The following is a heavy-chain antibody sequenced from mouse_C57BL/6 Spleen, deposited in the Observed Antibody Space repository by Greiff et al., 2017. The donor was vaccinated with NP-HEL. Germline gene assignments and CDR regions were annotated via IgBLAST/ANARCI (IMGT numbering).Heavy chain of an antibody. D-gene: IGHD2-2*01. Sequence: QVQLQQSGAELVKPGASVKISCKASGYAFSSYWMNWVKQRPGKGLEWIGQIYPGDGDTNYNGKFKGKATLTADKSSSTAYMQLSSLTSEDSAVYFCARWAMVTTKGSRHYFDYWGQGTTLTVSS. J-gene: IGHJ2*01. CDR1: GYAFSSYW. CDR2: IYPGDGDT. CDR3: ARWAMVTTKGSRHYFDY. V-gene: IGHV1-80*01.